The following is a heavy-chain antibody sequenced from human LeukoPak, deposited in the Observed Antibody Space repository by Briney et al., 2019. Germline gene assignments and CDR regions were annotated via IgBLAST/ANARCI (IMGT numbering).Heavy chain of an antibody. V-gene: IGHV1-8*02. Sequence: GASVKVSCKASGYTFTGYYMHWVRQAPGQGLEWMGWMNPNSGNTGYAQKFQGRVTMTRNTSISTAYMELSSLRSEDTAVYYCARGGGSGWYKVMDVWGKGTTVTVSS. J-gene: IGHJ6*03. CDR1: GYTFTGYY. CDR3: ARGGGSGWYKVMDV. D-gene: IGHD6-19*01. CDR2: MNPNSGNT.